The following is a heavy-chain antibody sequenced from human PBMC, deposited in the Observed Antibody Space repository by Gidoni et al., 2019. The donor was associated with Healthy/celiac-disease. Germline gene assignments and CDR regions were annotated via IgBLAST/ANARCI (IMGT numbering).Heavy chain of an antibody. D-gene: IGHD3-22*01. Sequence: EVQLVESGGGLEQPGRSLRLSCAASGFTFDDYAMHWVRQAPGKGLEWVSGISWNSGSIGYADSVKGRFTITRDNAKNSLHLQVNSLRAEDTALYYCAKGLQKSPMVESSGPFDYWGQGTLVTVSS. CDR1: GFTFDDYA. CDR2: ISWNSGSI. J-gene: IGHJ4*02. V-gene: IGHV3-9*01. CDR3: AKGLQKSPMVESSGPFDY.